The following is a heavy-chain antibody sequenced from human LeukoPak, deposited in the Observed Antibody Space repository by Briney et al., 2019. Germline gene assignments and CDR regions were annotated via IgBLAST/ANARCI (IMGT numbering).Heavy chain of an antibody. CDR2: MRYDGSNR. J-gene: IGHJ6*03. CDR1: GFTFSSYG. Sequence: GGSLRLSCAASGFTFSSYGMHWVRQAPGKGLEWVAFMRYDGSNRNYADSVKGRFTISRDNSKNTLYLQMNSLRAEDTAVYYCAKGVKVPLLRYFSYYMDVWGKGTTVTISS. CDR3: AKGVKVPLLRYFSYYMDV. V-gene: IGHV3-30*02. D-gene: IGHD3-9*01.